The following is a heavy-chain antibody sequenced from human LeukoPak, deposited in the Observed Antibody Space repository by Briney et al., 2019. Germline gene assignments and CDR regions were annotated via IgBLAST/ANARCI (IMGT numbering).Heavy chain of an antibody. CDR2: INPYNGNT. V-gene: IGHV1-18*01. J-gene: IGHJ2*01. CDR3: ARDGYFDL. Sequence: ASVKVSCKASGYTFTSYGLSWVRQAPGQGLEWMGWINPYNGNTNYARNLQGRVTMTTDTSTSTAHMELRSLRSDDTAVYYCARDGYFDLWGRGTLVTVSS. CDR1: GYTFTSYG.